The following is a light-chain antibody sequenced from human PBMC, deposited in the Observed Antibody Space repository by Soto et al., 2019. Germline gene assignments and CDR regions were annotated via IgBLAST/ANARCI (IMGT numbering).Light chain of an antibody. CDR3: QQTYSTPGWT. CDR2: QAS. V-gene: IGKV1-5*03. CDR1: QNIRTW. Sequence: DIQMTQSPSTLSASVGDRVTMTCRASQNIRTWLAWYQQKPGKAPRLLMYQASSLKSGVPSRFSGSGSGTDFTFIISSLQPEDSATYYCQQTYSTPGWTFGQGTKV. J-gene: IGKJ1*01.